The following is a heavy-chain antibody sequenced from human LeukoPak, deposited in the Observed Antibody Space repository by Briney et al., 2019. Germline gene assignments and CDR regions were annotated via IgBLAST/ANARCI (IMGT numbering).Heavy chain of an antibody. CDR1: GGSISNYY. CDR2: IYYTGRT. D-gene: IGHD2-2*01. V-gene: IGHV4-59*01. Sequence: PSETLSLTCTVSGGSISNYYWSWIRQPPGKGLEWIGYIYYTGRTDYNPSLKSRVTISVDTSKNQFSLKLSSVTAADTAVYYCARGLLGSTSSYFDYWGQGTLVTVSS. CDR3: ARGLLGSTSSYFDY. J-gene: IGHJ4*02.